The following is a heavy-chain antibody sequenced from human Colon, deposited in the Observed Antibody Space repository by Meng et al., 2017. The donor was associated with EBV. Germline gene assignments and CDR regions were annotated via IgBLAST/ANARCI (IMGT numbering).Heavy chain of an antibody. CDR1: GASVTNVGYS. J-gene: IGHJ4*02. Sequence: QLPLHEPALGLVDPYPTRSLPWLVPGASVTNVGYSWSWIRQQPGKGMEWIGYIYHSGSTKYNPSLKSRVTISVDTSKNQFSLKLSSVTAADTAVYYCARDTSTWGNKGLDHWGQGILVTVSS. D-gene: IGHD7-27*01. V-gene: IGHV4-30-2*01. CDR2: IYHSGST. CDR3: ARDTSTWGNKGLDH.